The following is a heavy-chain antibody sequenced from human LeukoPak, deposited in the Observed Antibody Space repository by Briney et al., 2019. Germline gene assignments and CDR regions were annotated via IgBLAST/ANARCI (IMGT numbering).Heavy chain of an antibody. CDR2: IYYSGST. D-gene: IGHD2/OR15-2a*01. CDR3: ARHVSLSTAPPRIWFDP. J-gene: IGHJ5*02. Sequence: PSETLSLTCIVSGGSISSTTYYWGWIRQPPGKRLEWIGSIYYSGSTFYNPSLKSRVTISVDTSKNQFSLKLTSVTAADTAVYYCARHVSLSTAPPRIWFDPWGQGTLVTVSS. V-gene: IGHV4-39*01. CDR1: GGSISSTTYY.